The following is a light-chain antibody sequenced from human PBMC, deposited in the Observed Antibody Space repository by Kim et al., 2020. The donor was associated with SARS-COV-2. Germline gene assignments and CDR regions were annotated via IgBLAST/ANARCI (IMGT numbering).Light chain of an antibody. CDR2: KDS. CDR1: ALPKQY. CDR3: QSADSSGTVV. V-gene: IGLV3-25*03. Sequence: VSPGQTSRITCSGDALPKQYAYWYQQKPGQAPVLVIYKDSERPSGIPERFSGSSSGTTVTLTISGVQAEDEADYYCQSADSSGTVVFGGGTQLTVL. J-gene: IGLJ2*01.